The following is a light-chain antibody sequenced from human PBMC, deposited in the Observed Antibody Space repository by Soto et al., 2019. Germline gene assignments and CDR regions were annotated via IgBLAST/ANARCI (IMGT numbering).Light chain of an antibody. CDR2: SAS. J-gene: IGKJ1*01. V-gene: IGKV1-9*01. Sequence: DIQLTQSPSFLSASVGDRVTITCRASQDISSYLAWYQQRTGTVPRFLTHSASTLQSRVPSRFSATGSGTTFTPTISSLQPEYIATYYCQQLNRFPRTFGQGTKVEV. CDR3: QQLNRFPRT. CDR1: QDISSY.